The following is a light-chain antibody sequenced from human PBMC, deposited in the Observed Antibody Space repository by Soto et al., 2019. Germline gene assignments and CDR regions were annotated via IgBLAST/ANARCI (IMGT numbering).Light chain of an antibody. J-gene: IGKJ2*01. CDR2: GAS. Sequence: EMVLTQSQVTLSVSPGEGATLSCTASQSVGSSLAWYQQKPGQPPRILIFGASTRVTGVPARFSGSGSGTEFTLTITSLQSYDFAVYYCLQYNNWPEYTFGQGTKVEIK. V-gene: IGKV3-15*01. CDR3: LQYNNWPEYT. CDR1: QSVGSS.